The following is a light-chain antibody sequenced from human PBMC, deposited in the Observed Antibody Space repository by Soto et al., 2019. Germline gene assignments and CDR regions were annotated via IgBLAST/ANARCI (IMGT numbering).Light chain of an antibody. CDR2: AAS. Sequence: DIKVTESPSSLSASVGDRVTITCRASQSISSYLNWYQQKPGKAPKLLIYAASSLQSGVPSRFSGSGSGTDFTLTISSLQPEDFATYYCQQLTSYPITFGQGTRLELK. V-gene: IGKV1-39*01. CDR3: QQLTSYPIT. CDR1: QSISSY. J-gene: IGKJ5*01.